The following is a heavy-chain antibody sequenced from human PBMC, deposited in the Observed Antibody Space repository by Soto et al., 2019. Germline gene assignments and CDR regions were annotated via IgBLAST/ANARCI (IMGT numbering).Heavy chain of an antibody. CDR1: GFTFSNAW. D-gene: IGHD3-10*01. V-gene: IGHV3-15*01. CDR3: ARDGMVRGVIISYYYYGMDV. J-gene: IGHJ6*02. CDR2: IKSKTDGGTT. Sequence: GGSLRLSCAASGFTFSNAWMSWVRQAPGKGLEWVGRIKSKTDGGTTDYAAPVKGRFTISRDDSKNTLYLQMNSLRAEDTAVYYCARDGMVRGVIISYYYYGMDVWGQGTTVTVSS.